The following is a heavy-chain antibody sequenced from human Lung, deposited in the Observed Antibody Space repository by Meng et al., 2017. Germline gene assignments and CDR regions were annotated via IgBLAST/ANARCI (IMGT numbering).Heavy chain of an antibody. CDR2: LGAHDGDT. V-gene: IGHV1-18*01. CDR1: DYTFTGYG. J-gene: IGHJ4*02. CDR3: ARGTPGRSYSDY. D-gene: IGHD3-10*01. Sequence: QVQPVQSGSEVKKPRASVKVSCKASDYTFTGYGVSWVRQAPGQGLAWMAWLGAHDGDTSHAPKFQGRVTVSADRPTATAYMELRSLRSDDTAVYYCARGTPGRSYSDYWGQGTLVTVSS.